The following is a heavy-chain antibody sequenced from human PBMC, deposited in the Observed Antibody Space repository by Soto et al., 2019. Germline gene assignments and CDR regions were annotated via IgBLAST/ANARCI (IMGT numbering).Heavy chain of an antibody. J-gene: IGHJ4*02. CDR1: GYAFTSYG. D-gene: IGHD2-15*01. Sequence: QVQLMQSGAEVKNPGASVKVSCKASGYAFTSYGIGWVRQAPGQELEWMGWISAYNGNTDYAQRFQGRVTMTTDTSTSTAYMELRSLRKDDTAVYYCARVYSRFYSTSETDYWGQGTLVTVSS. CDR2: ISAYNGNT. CDR3: ARVYSRFYSTSETDY. V-gene: IGHV1-18*01.